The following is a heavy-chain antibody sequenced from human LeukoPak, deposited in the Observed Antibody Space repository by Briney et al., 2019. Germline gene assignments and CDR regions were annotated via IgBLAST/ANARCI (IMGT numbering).Heavy chain of an antibody. J-gene: IGHJ4*02. CDR3: ARVMVGYYDSSGYYYFDY. Sequence: SQTLSLTCTVSGGSISSGSYYWSWIRQPAGKGLEWIGRIYTSGSTNYNPSLKSRVTISVDTSRNQFSLKLSSVTAADTAVYYCARVMVGYYDSSGYYYFDYWGQGTLVTVSS. V-gene: IGHV4-61*02. CDR2: IYTSGST. CDR1: GGSISSGSYY. D-gene: IGHD3-22*01.